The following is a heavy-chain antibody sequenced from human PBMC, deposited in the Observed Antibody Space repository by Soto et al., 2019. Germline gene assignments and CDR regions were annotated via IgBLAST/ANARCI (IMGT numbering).Heavy chain of an antibody. CDR2: IYYSGST. V-gene: IGHV4-59*01. CDR1: GGSMNNYY. CDR3: ARLSILLWPRLVS. D-gene: IGHD5-18*01. J-gene: IGHJ5*02. Sequence: PWGTLSLTCSVSGGSMNNYYWSWIRQPPGKGLEYIGYIYYSGSTNYNSSLKSRVTISLDTSKNQFSLKLSSLTAADTAVYFCARLSILLWPRLVSWGQGPLGT.